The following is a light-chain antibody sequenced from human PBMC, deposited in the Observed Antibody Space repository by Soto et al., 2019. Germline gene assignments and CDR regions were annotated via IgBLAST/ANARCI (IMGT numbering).Light chain of an antibody. Sequence: DIQMTQSPPSLSASVGDRVTITCRASQSITTFLNWYKQTPGEAPQLLIFAESSLQTGVSSRFSGSGSGTEFTLTISSLLHEDDATYFCQQSSTTPYTFGPGTKLQVK. J-gene: IGKJ2*01. CDR2: AES. CDR1: QSITTF. V-gene: IGKV1-39*01. CDR3: QQSSTTPYT.